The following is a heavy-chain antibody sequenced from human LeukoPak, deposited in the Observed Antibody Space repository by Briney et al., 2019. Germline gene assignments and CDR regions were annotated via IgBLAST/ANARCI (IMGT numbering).Heavy chain of an antibody. V-gene: IGHV3-30-3*01. CDR2: ISYDGYDK. J-gene: IGHJ4*02. D-gene: IGHD6-13*01. Sequence: GGSLRLSCAASGFTFNDYAMYWVRQTPGKGLEWVALISYDGYDKSYADSVRGRFTISRDNSKNTLYLQMDSLRSEDTVVYYCARDFFPIVDSTWYEIGYWGQGTLVTVSS. CDR1: GFTFNDYA. CDR3: ARDFFPIVDSTWYEIGY.